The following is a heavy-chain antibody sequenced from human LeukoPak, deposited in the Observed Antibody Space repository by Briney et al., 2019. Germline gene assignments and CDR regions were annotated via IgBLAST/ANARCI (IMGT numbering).Heavy chain of an antibody. V-gene: IGHV3-53*01. D-gene: IGHD5-24*01. Sequence: GGSLRLSCVVSGVTVGSKYMSWVRQAPGKGLEWVSVIYSGGSTYYADSVKGRFTISRDNSKNTLHLQMNSLRAEDTAVYYCARGGDGYKLDAFDIWGQGTTVTVSS. CDR3: ARGGDGYKLDAFDI. CDR1: GVTVGSKY. J-gene: IGHJ3*02. CDR2: IYSGGST.